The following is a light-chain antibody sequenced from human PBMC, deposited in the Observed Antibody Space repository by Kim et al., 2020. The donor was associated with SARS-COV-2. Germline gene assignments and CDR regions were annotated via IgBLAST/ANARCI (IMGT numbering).Light chain of an antibody. CDR2: GNS. V-gene: IGLV1-40*01. Sequence: VTLACTGSSSNIGAGYDVHWYQQLPGTAPQLLIYGNSNRPSGVPDRFSGSKSGTSASLAITGLQAEDEADYYCQSYDSSLSGSYVFGTGTKVTVL. J-gene: IGLJ1*01. CDR1: SSNIGAGYD. CDR3: QSYDSSLSGSYV.